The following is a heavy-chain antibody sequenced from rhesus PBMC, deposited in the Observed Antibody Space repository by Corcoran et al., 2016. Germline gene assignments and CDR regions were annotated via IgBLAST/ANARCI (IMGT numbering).Heavy chain of an antibody. D-gene: IGHD2-39*02. CDR2: IYGSSGST. V-gene: IGHV4-160*01. Sequence: QVQLQESGPGLVKPSETLSLTCAVSGGSFRSSWWGWVRPPPGTGLEWIGSIYGSSGSTEYNPSLKSRATSSRDTSKNQFSLKLSSVTAADTAVYYCARGGGCSGGVCYNSLDVWGRGVLVTVSS. J-gene: IGHJ5-2*02. CDR1: GGSFRSSW. CDR3: ARGGGCSGGVCYNSLDV.